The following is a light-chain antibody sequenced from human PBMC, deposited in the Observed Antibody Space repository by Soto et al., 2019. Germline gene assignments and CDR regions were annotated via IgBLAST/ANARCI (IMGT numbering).Light chain of an antibody. CDR1: QAISSH. CDR3: QQSFSAPLT. Sequence: DIQMTQSPSSLSASVGDRVTITCRASQAISSHLAWYQQKPGKDPKLLIYTASSLQVGFPSRFSGSGSGTDFNLTINSLQTEDFATYYCQQSFSAPLTFGGGTKVDIK. CDR2: TAS. J-gene: IGKJ4*01. V-gene: IGKV1-39*01.